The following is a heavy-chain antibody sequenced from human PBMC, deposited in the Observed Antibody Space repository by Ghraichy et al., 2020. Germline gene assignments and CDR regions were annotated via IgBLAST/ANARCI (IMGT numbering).Heavy chain of an antibody. V-gene: IGHV4-4*07. J-gene: IGHJ6*02. Sequence: SQTLSLTCTVSGGSISSYYWSWIRQPAGKGLESIGRIYTSGSTNYNPSLKSRVTMSVDTSKNQFSLKLSSVTAADTAVYYCAREPIVGANLGYYYYYGMDVWGQGTTVTVSS. D-gene: IGHD1-26*01. CDR1: GGSISSYY. CDR3: AREPIVGANLGYYYYYGMDV. CDR2: IYTSGST.